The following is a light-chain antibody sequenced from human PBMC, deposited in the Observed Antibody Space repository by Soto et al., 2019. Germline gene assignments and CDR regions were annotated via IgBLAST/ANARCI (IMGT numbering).Light chain of an antibody. J-gene: IGLJ1*01. CDR1: SSNIGTNT. Sequence: QSVLTQPPSASGTPGQRFTISCSGSSSNIGTNTVNWYQHLPGTAPKLLMYSNNQRPSGVPGRFSGSKSGTSASLAISGLQSEDEADYYCEAWDGSLNGRVFGTGTKVTVL. CDR3: EAWDGSLNGRV. V-gene: IGLV1-44*01. CDR2: SNN.